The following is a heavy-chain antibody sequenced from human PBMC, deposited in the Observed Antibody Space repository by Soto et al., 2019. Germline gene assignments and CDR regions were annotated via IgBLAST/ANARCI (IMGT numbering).Heavy chain of an antibody. V-gene: IGHV1-18*04. CDR1: GYTFTSYG. J-gene: IGHJ6*02. D-gene: IGHD6-6*01. CDR3: ARDQFPSGEQLVGGYYDYGIDV. Sequence: ASVKVSCKASGYTFTSYGISRVRPAPGQGLEWMGWISAYTGNKNYAQQLQGRVTMTTDTSTSTANMELRSLRSDDTAVYYCARDQFPSGEQLVGGYYDYGIDVWAQGTTVTVSS. CDR2: ISAYTGNK.